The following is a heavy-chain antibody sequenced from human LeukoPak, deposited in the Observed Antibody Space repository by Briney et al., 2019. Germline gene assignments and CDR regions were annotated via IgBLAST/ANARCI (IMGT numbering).Heavy chain of an antibody. CDR1: GFILSNYA. CDR3: ARGLFPYQLIAVTGRY. D-gene: IGHD6-19*01. V-gene: IGHV3-23*01. CDR2: ISGSGGST. J-gene: IGHJ4*02. Sequence: GGSPRLSREASGFILSNYAMSWVRQAPGKGLEWVSTISGSGGSTYYADSVKGRFTLSGDNSKNTLYLQLNSLRVEDTAVYYCARGLFPYQLIAVTGRYWGQGTLVTVSS.